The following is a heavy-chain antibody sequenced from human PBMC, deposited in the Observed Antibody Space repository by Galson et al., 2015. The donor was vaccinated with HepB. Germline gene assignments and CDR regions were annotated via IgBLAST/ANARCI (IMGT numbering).Heavy chain of an antibody. CDR1: GGSITSYH. D-gene: IGHD4/OR15-4a*01. Sequence: ETLSLTCTVSGGSITSYHWGWIRQPPGKGLEWIGNIYYTGSTKYNASLGSRVTISVDTSKNQFSLRRSSVAAADTAVYYCTRHEYGVGSAYWGRGTLVTVSS. J-gene: IGHJ4*02. CDR3: TRHEYGVGSAY. CDR2: IYYTGST. V-gene: IGHV4-59*01.